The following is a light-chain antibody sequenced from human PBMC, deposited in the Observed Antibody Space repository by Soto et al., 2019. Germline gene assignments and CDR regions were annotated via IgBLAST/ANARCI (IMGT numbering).Light chain of an antibody. J-gene: IGLJ3*02. V-gene: IGLV1-51*02. CDR3: ATWDDSMTAL. CDR2: ENY. Sequence: QSVLTQPPSVSAAPGQRVTISCSGSISSIGNNFVSWYQQLPGTAPKLLIYENYKRPSEIPDRFSGSKSGTSATLEITGLPTGDEDDYYGATWDDSMTALFGGGTKLTVL. CDR1: ISSIGNNF.